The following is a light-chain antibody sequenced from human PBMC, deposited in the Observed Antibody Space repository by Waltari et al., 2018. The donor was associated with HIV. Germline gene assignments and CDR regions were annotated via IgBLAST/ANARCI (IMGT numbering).Light chain of an antibody. CDR3: MQPLQTPWT. J-gene: IGKJ1*01. Sequence: DIVMTQSPLSLPVTPGEPASISCRSSQSLLHSNGYTHLDWYLQKPGQSPQLLIYLGANRASGVPGRFSGSGSGTNFTLRIGRVAAEDVGVYYCMQPLQTPWTFGQGTKVEIK. CDR2: LGA. V-gene: IGKV2-28*01. CDR1: QSLLHSNGYTH.